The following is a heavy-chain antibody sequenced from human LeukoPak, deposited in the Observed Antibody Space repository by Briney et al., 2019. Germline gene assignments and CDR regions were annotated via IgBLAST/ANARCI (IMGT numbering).Heavy chain of an antibody. CDR1: GGSISSSSYY. CDR3: ASTTSSSSVNWFDP. Sequence: SETLSLTCTVSGGSISSSSYYWGWIRQPPGKGLEWIGSIYYSGSTYYNPSLKSRVTISVDTSKNQFSLKLSSVTAADTAVYYCASTTSSSSVNWFDPWGQGTLVTVSS. D-gene: IGHD6-6*01. J-gene: IGHJ5*02. V-gene: IGHV4-39*07. CDR2: IYYSGST.